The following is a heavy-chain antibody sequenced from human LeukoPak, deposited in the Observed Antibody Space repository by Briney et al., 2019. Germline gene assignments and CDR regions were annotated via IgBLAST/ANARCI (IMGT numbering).Heavy chain of an antibody. J-gene: IGHJ4*02. CDR3: AKFDQLLYHFDY. CDR1: GFTFSSYS. Sequence: GGSLRLSCAASGFTFSSYSMNWVRQAPGKGLEWVSYISSSSSTIYYADSVKGRFTISRDNSKNTLYLQMNSLRAEDTAVYYCAKFDQLLYHFDYWGQGTLVTVSS. D-gene: IGHD2-2*02. CDR2: ISSSSSTI. V-gene: IGHV3-48*01.